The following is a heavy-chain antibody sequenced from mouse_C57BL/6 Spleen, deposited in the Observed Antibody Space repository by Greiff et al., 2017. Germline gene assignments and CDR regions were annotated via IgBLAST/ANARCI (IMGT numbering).Heavy chain of an antibody. D-gene: IGHD2-4*01. J-gene: IGHJ2*01. Sequence: QVQLKQPGTELVKPGASVKLSCKASGYTFTSYWMHWVKQRPGQGLEWIGNINPSNGGTNYNEKFKSKATLTVDKSSSTAYMQLSRLTSEDSAVYDWARGPGAFYDYDGVDYWGQGTTLTVSS. CDR1: GYTFTSYW. CDR3: ARGPGAFYDYDGVDY. V-gene: IGHV1-53*01. CDR2: INPSNGGT.